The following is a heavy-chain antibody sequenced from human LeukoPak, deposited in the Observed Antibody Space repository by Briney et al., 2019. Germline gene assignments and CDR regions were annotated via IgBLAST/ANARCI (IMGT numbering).Heavy chain of an antibody. Sequence: GGSLRLSSAASGFSFRDYWMHWVCQAPGEGLEWVANIRQDGNEKYYVDSVKGRFTISRDNTRNSLYLQMNSLRVEDTAMYYCARGTPFGAFWGQGTLVSVSS. D-gene: IGHD2-2*01. CDR3: ARGTPFGAF. CDR2: IRQDGNEK. J-gene: IGHJ4*02. CDR1: GFSFRDYW. V-gene: IGHV3-7*03.